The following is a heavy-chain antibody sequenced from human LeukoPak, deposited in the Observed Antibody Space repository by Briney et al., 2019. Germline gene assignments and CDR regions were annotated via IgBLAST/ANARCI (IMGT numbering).Heavy chain of an antibody. CDR1: GGSFSGYF. Sequence: SETLSLTCAVYGGSFSGYFWSWIRQPPGKGLEWIGEVNHSGRTNYNPSLKSRVTISVDTSKNQFSLNLRSVTAADTAVYYCARGQFQRDYWGQGTLVTVSS. V-gene: IGHV4-34*01. CDR2: VNHSGRT. CDR3: ARGQFQRDY. J-gene: IGHJ4*02.